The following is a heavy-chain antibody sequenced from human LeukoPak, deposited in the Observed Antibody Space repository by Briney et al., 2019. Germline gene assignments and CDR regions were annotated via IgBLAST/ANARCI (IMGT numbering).Heavy chain of an antibody. Sequence: GGSLRLSCAASGFTFSSYEMNWVRQAPGKGLEWVSYISSSGSNIYYADSVKGRFTIYRDNAKNSLYLQMNNLRAEDTAVYYCAREGIAVAGNWFDPWGQGTLVTVSS. CDR1: GFTFSSYE. V-gene: IGHV3-48*03. CDR3: AREGIAVAGNWFDP. J-gene: IGHJ5*02. CDR2: ISSSGSNI. D-gene: IGHD6-19*01.